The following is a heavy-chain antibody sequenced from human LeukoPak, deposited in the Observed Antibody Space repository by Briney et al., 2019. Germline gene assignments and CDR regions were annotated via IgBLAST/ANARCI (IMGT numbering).Heavy chain of an antibody. CDR2: IIPIFGTA. CDR3: ARDRDYGDHRYFDY. CDR1: GGTFSSYA. J-gene: IGHJ4*02. D-gene: IGHD4-17*01. V-gene: IGHV1-69*05. Sequence: SVKVSCKASGGTFSSYAISWVRQAPGQGLEWMGRIIPIFGTANYAQKVQGRVTITTDESTSTAYMELSSLRSEDTAVYYCARDRDYGDHRYFDYWGQGTLVTVSS.